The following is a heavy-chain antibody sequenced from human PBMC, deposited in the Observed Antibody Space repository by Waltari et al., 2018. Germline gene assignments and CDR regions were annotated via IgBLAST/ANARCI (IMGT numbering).Heavy chain of an antibody. CDR3: ARDSMVRVVITPYFDY. Sequence: EVQLVESGGGLVKPGGSLRLSCAASGFTFSSYSMNWVRQATGKGLEWVSSISSSSSYIYYAESVKGRFTISRDNAKNSRYLQMNSLRAEDTAVYYCARDSMVRVVITPYFDYWGQGTLVTVSS. CDR2: ISSSSSYI. D-gene: IGHD3-10*01. J-gene: IGHJ4*02. CDR1: GFTFSSYS. V-gene: IGHV3-21*03.